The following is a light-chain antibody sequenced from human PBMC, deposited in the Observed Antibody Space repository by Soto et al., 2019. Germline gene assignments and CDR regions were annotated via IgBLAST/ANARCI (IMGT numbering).Light chain of an antibody. CDR2: EVS. CDR1: SSDVGGYNY. J-gene: IGLJ1*01. CDR3: SLYTSSSTLYV. Sequence: QSVLTQPASVSGSPGQSITISCTGTSSDVGGYNYVSWYQQHPGKAPKLMIYEVSNRPSGVSNRFSGSKSGNTASLTISGLQAEDEADYYCSLYTSSSTLYVFGTGIKVTVL. V-gene: IGLV2-14*01.